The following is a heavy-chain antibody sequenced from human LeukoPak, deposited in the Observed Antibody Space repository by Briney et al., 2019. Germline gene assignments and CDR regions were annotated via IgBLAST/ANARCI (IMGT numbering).Heavy chain of an antibody. CDR2: IYYSGST. CDR3: ARDTRYKAAFDI. D-gene: IGHD3-9*01. J-gene: IGHJ3*02. CDR1: GGSISSSSYY. V-gene: IGHV4-39*07. Sequence: SETLSLTCTVSGGSISSSSYYWGWIRQPPGKGLERIGSIYYSGSTYYNPSLKSRVTISVDTSKNQFSLKLSSVTAADTAVYYCARDTRYKAAFDIWGQGTMVTVSS.